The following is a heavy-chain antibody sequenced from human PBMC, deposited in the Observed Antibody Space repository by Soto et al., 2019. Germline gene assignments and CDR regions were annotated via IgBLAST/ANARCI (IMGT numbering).Heavy chain of an antibody. CDR2: INHSGST. V-gene: IGHV4-34*01. Sequence: PSETLSLTCAVYGGSFSGYYWSWIRQPPGKGLEWIGEINHSGSTNYNPSLKSRVTISVDTSKNQFSLKLGSVTAADTAVYYCARGKGSGWYLWFDPWGQGTLVTVSS. J-gene: IGHJ5*02. CDR3: ARGKGSGWYLWFDP. CDR1: GGSFSGYY. D-gene: IGHD6-19*01.